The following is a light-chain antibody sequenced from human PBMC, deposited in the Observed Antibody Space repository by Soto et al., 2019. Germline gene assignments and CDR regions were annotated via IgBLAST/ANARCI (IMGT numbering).Light chain of an antibody. CDR1: SSDVGGYDY. V-gene: IGLV2-11*01. CDR2: DVT. Sequence: QSVLTQPRSVSGSPGQSVTISCTGTSSDVGGYDYVSWYQQHPGKAPKLMIYDVTKRPSGVPDRFSGSRSGNTASLTISGLQAEDDADYYCCSYAGTYTFYFFGTGTQLTVL. J-gene: IGLJ1*01. CDR3: CSYAGTYTFYF.